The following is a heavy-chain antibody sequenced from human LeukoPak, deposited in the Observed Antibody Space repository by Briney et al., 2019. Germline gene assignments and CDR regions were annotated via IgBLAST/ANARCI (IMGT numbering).Heavy chain of an antibody. V-gene: IGHV4-39*01. Sequence: SETLSLTCTVSGGSISSSSYDWGWIRQPRGKGLEWIESIYYSGSTYYNPSLKSRVTISVDTSKNQFSLKLSSVTAADTAVYYCASAGRFLEWLSTDYFDYWGQGTLVTVSS. D-gene: IGHD3-3*01. CDR3: ASAGRFLEWLSTDYFDY. CDR1: GGSISSSSYD. J-gene: IGHJ4*02. CDR2: IYYSGST.